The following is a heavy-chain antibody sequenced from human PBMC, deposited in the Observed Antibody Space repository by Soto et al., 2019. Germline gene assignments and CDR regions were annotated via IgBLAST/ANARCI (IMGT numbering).Heavy chain of an antibody. V-gene: IGHV3-74*01. CDR1: GFTFSSYW. Sequence: EVQLVESGGGLVQPGGSLRLSCAASGFTFSSYWMHWVRQAPGKGLVWVSRINSDGSSTSYADSVKGRFTISRDNAKNSLYLQMNSLKTEDTAVYYCARGWALGELLPGAFDYWGQGILVTVSS. J-gene: IGHJ4*02. D-gene: IGHD1-26*01. CDR3: ARGWALGELLPGAFDY. CDR2: INSDGSST.